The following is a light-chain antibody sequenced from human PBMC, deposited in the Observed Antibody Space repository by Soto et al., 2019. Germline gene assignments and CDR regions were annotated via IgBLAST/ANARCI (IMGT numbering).Light chain of an antibody. V-gene: IGKV3-11*01. Sequence: EIVLTQSPATLSLSPGERATLSCRASQSVSNYLAWYQQKPGQAPRLLISDATNRANGIPAKFRGSGSGTDFTLTISSLEPEDFALYFCLQRASWPHTFGPGTKVEIK. J-gene: IGKJ3*01. CDR2: DAT. CDR1: QSVSNY. CDR3: LQRASWPHT.